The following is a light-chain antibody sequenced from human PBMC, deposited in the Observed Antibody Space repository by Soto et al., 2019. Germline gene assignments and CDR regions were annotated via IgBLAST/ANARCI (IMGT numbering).Light chain of an antibody. CDR2: WAS. CDR1: QSFRXRY. CDR3: QHYGSSPTWT. Sequence: SVLTQSPRAPAFSPVERTLLSCRASQSFRXRYFAWYQRKPGQAPRPISSWASSRATVIPDRFSGSGSGTDFSLNINRMDPAEFEGYYCQHYGSSPTWTVGQGTKVAIK. J-gene: IGKJ1*01. V-gene: IGKV3-20*01.